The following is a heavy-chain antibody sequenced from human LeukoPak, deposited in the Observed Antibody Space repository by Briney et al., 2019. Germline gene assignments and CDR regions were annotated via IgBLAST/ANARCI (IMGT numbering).Heavy chain of an antibody. CDR3: ARELDYYGAGSPLDY. CDR2: ISYDGSNK. D-gene: IGHD3-10*01. Sequence: GGSLRLSCAASGFTFSNYAIHWVRQAPGKGLEWVAVISYDGSNKYYADSVKGRFTISRDNPKNTVYLQMNSLRGVDTAVYHCARELDYYGAGSPLDYWGQGTLVTVSS. V-gene: IGHV3-30-3*01. J-gene: IGHJ4*02. CDR1: GFTFSNYA.